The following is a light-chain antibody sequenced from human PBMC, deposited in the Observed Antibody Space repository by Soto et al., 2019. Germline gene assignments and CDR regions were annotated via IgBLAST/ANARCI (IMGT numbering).Light chain of an antibody. J-gene: IGLJ2*01. CDR2: DVR. Sequence: QSALTQPASVSGSPGQSITFSCTGTSSDVGGYNYVSWYQQQHPGKAPKLIIYDVRNRPSGVSRRFSGSKSGNTASLTISRLQAEDEADYYCTSYTRDRTIVFGGGTKLTVL. CDR1: SSDVGGYNY. V-gene: IGLV2-14*03. CDR3: TSYTRDRTIV.